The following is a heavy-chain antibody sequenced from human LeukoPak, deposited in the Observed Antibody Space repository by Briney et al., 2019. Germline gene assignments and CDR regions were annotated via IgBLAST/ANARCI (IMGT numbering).Heavy chain of an antibody. Sequence: GGSLRLSCAASGFTFSSYAMHWVRQAPGKGLEWVAVISYDGSNKYYADSVKGRFTISRDNSKNTLYLQMNSLRAEDTAVYYCARETSSDWGYFDHWGQGTLVTVSS. J-gene: IGHJ4*02. V-gene: IGHV3-30-3*01. CDR3: ARETSSDWGYFDH. CDR2: ISYDGSNK. D-gene: IGHD6-19*01. CDR1: GFTFSSYA.